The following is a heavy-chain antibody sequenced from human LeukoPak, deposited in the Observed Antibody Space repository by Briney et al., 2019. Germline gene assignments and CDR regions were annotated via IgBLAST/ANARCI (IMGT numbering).Heavy chain of an antibody. CDR3: ARHYGGLDDY. CDR1: GDTFSSYG. D-gene: IGHD4-23*01. V-gene: IGHV1-69*04. Sequence: SVKASCKTSGDTFSSYGLSWVRQAPGQGLEWMGRIIPIVGSTNYAEKLQGRVTITADKSTSTVYMELSSLRSEDTAVYYCARHYGGLDDYWGQGTLIIVSS. CDR2: IIPIVGST. J-gene: IGHJ4*02.